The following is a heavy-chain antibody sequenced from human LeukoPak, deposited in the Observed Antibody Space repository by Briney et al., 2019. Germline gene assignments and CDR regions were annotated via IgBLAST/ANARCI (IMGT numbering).Heavy chain of an antibody. J-gene: IGHJ6*04. D-gene: IGHD3-10*02. CDR1: GFTFNSFE. CDR3: AELGITMSGGV. V-gene: IGHV3-48*03. CDR2: ISSRGSTI. Sequence: PGGSLRLSCAASGFTFNSFEMRWVLHGQSSGQTRVSYISSRGSTIYYSDSVKGRFTISRDNAKNSLYLQMNSLRAEDTAVYYCAELGITMSGGVWGKGTTVTISS.